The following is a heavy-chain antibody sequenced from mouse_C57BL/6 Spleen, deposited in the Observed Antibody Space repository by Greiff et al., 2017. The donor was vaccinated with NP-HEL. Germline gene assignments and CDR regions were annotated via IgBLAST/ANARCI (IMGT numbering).Heavy chain of an antibody. CDR2: IDPSDSYT. J-gene: IGHJ2*01. CDR1: GYTFTSYW. Sequence: VKLQQPGAELVRPGTSVKLSCKASGYTFTSYWMHWVKQRPGQGLEWIGVIDPSDSYTNYNQKFKGKATLTVDTSSSTAYMQLSSLTSEDSAVYYCARGAYDYDGGDYWGQGTTLTVSS. V-gene: IGHV1-59*01. CDR3: ARGAYDYDGGDY. D-gene: IGHD2-4*01.